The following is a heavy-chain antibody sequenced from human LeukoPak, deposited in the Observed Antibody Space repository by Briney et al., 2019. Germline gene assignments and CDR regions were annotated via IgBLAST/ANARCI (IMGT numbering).Heavy chain of an antibody. J-gene: IGHJ4*02. CDR2: IWYDGSNK. V-gene: IGHV3-33*01. Sequence: GGSLRLSCAASGFTFSSYGMHWVRQAPGKGLEWVAVIWYDGSNKYYADSVKGRFTISRDNSKNTLYPQMNSLRAEDTAVYYCARDYYDSSGYFDYWGQGTLVTVSS. CDR1: GFTFSSYG. D-gene: IGHD3-22*01. CDR3: ARDYYDSSGYFDY.